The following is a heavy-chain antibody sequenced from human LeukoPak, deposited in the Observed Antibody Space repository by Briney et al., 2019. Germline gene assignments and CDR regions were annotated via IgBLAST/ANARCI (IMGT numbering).Heavy chain of an antibody. V-gene: IGHV4-39*01. CDR3: ARMYYYDSSGYYGPEHFDY. CDR2: IYYSGST. CDR1: GGSISSSSYY. D-gene: IGHD3-22*01. J-gene: IGHJ4*02. Sequence: SETLSLTCTVSGGSISSSSYYWGWIRQPPGKGLEWIGSIYYSGSTYYNPSLKSRVTISVDTSKNQFSLKLSSVTAADTAVYYCARMYYYDSSGYYGPEHFDYWGQGTLVTVSS.